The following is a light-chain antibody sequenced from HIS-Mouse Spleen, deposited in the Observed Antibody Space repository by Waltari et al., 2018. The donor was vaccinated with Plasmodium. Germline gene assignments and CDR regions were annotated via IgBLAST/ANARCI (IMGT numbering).Light chain of an antibody. CDR3: QQYNNWSFT. CDR2: CAS. J-gene: IGKJ3*01. CDR1: QSVSSN. V-gene: IGKV3-15*01. Sequence: EIVMTQSPATLSVSPGERSTLSCRASQSVSSNLAWYQQKPGQDPRLLIYCASTRATGSPARFSGSGSGTEFTLTISSLQSEDFAVYYCQQYNNWSFTFGPGTKVDIK.